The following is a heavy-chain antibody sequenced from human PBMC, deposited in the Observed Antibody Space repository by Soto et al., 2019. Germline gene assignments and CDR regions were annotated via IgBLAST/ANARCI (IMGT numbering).Heavy chain of an antibody. Sequence: GGALRLSCTASAFTFSSYWMTWVRHAPGKGLECVANLYPCGSEKYYVESVKGRFTISRDNTKNSLSLQMNSLRAEDSAVYFCARDRGSGLYRDGSDYWRQRPQVTVS. V-gene: IGHV3-7*01. D-gene: IGHD6-19*01. CDR1: AFTFSSYW. CDR3: ARDRGSGLYRDGSDY. J-gene: IGHJ4*02. CDR2: LYPCGSEK.